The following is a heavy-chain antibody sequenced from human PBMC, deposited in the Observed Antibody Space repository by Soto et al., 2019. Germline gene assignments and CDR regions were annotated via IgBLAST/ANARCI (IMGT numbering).Heavy chain of an antibody. CDR3: TRYLHF. V-gene: IGHV3-7*01. Sequence: GALRLSCAASGFTFSTSWMDWVRQTPGKGLEWVANINQDGSEKNYVDSVKGRFTISRDNAKNSLFLQMSSLTAEDSGLYYCTRYLHFWGQGTLVTVSS. CDR1: GFTFSTSW. J-gene: IGHJ4*02. CDR2: INQDGSEK.